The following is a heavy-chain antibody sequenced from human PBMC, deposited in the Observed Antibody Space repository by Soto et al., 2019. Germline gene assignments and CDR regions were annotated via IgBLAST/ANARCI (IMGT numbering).Heavy chain of an antibody. Sequence: GESLKISCKGSGYTFTNYWIGWVRQMPGKGLEWMGIIYPGDSDAKYNPSFQGQVTISADKSITTTYLRWTSLKASDTAIYYCAASIFYYGMDVWGQGTTVTVSS. J-gene: IGHJ6*02. CDR3: AASIFYYGMDV. V-gene: IGHV5-51*01. CDR1: GYTFTNYW. CDR2: IYPGDSDA.